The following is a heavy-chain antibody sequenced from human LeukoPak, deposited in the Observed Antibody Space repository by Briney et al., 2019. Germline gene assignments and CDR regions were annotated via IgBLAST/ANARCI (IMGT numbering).Heavy chain of an antibody. CDR3: ARDKKYGGYCSSTSCYALDY. CDR1: GGTFSSYA. J-gene: IGHJ4*02. V-gene: IGHV1-69*06. CDR2: IIPIFGTA. Sequence: ASVKVSCKASGGTFSSYAISWARQAPGQGLEWMGGIIPIFGTANYAQRFQGRVTITADKSTSTAYMELSSLRSEDTAVYYCARDKKYGGYCSSTSCYALDYWGQGTLVTVSS. D-gene: IGHD2-2*01.